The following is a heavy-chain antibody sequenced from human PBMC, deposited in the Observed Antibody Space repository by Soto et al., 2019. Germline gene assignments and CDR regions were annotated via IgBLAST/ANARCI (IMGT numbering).Heavy chain of an antibody. CDR3: ARAGWVTGSAFDI. CDR2: ISSSSSYI. D-gene: IGHD3-9*01. Sequence: GGSLSLSCAASGFTFSSYSMNWVRQAPGKGLEWVSSISSSSSYIYYADSVKGRFTISRDNAKNSLYLQMNSLRAEDTAVYYCARAGWVTGSAFDIWGQGTMVTVSS. V-gene: IGHV3-21*01. J-gene: IGHJ3*02. CDR1: GFTFSSYS.